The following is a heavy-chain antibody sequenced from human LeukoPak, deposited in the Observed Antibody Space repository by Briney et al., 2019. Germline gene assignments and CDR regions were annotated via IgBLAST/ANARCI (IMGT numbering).Heavy chain of an antibody. CDR3: VRGAGYGRSDFDF. J-gene: IGHJ4*02. D-gene: IGHD5-12*01. CDR2: IYRSGST. CDR1: GGSINSGDHS. V-gene: IGHV4-30-2*01. Sequence: SETLSLTCAVSGGSINSGDHSWSWIRQPPGRGLEWIGYIYRSGSTYYNPTLNSRASISIDRSNNKFSLTLTSVTAADTAVYHCVRGAGYGRSDFDFWGRGTLVIVSS.